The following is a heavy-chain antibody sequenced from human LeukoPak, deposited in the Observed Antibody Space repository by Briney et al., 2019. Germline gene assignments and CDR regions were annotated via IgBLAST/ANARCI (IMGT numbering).Heavy chain of an antibody. D-gene: IGHD5-24*01. CDR2: ISYDGSNK. J-gene: IGHJ3*01. Sequence: GGSLRLSCVASGFTLSSHLMGWVRQAPGKGLEWVAVISYDGSNKYYADSVKGRFTISRDNSKNTLYLQMNSLRAEDTAVYYCAKAHRDGYNRNAFDLWGQGTMVTVSS. CDR3: AKAHRDGYNRNAFDL. V-gene: IGHV3-30-3*01. CDR1: GFTLSSHL.